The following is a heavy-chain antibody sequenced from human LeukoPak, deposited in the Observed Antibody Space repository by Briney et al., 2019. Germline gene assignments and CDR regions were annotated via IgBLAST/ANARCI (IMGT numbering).Heavy chain of an antibody. V-gene: IGHV3-74*01. CDR1: GFTFSSYW. Sequence: GGSLRLSCAASGFTFSSYWMHWVRQPPGKGLVWVSRIKNDGSTTTYADSVKGRFTVSRDNSKNTLYLQMNSLRAEDTAVYYCAKVGTDLNYMDVWGKGTTVTVSS. D-gene: IGHD3/OR15-3a*01. J-gene: IGHJ6*03. CDR2: IKNDGSTT. CDR3: AKVGTDLNYMDV.